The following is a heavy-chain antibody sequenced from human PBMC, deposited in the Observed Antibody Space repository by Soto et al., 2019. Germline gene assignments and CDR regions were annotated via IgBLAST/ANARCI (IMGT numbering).Heavy chain of an antibody. V-gene: IGHV4-59*01. Sequence: PSETLSLTCIVSGGSISNYYWSWIRQPPGKGLEWIGYIYYSGSTNYNPSLQSRVTISVDTSKNQFSLKLSSVTAADTAVYYCTRGPSGDKVDYWSRGTLVTVS. J-gene: IGHJ4*02. D-gene: IGHD7-27*01. CDR2: IYYSGST. CDR3: TRGPSGDKVDY. CDR1: GGSISNYY.